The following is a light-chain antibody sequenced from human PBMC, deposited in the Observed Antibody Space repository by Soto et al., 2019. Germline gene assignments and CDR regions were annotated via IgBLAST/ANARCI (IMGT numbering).Light chain of an antibody. CDR3: QQYKNWPL. J-gene: IGKJ5*01. V-gene: IGKV3-15*01. Sequence: ERVMTQSPSTLSVSPWERSTLSFRASQSVSSNLAWYQQKPGQAPRLLLYGASTRATGIPVRFSGSGFGTEFTLTISSLQSEDFAVYYCQQYKNWPLFGQGTRLEIK. CDR2: GAS. CDR1: QSVSSN.